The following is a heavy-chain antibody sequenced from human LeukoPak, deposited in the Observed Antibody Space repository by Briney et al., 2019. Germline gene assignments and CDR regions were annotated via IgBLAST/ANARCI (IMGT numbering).Heavy chain of an antibody. CDR3: ARVRQWLAQPFDY. Sequence: ASVSVSYKASGYTFTIYTIHWVRQAPGQRREGMGWINAGNGNRKYSQKFQGRVTINRDTDESTAYMELSSLRSEDTAVYYCARVRQWLAQPFDYWGQGTLVTVSS. J-gene: IGHJ4*02. CDR1: GYTFTIYT. D-gene: IGHD6-19*01. V-gene: IGHV1-3*01. CDR2: INAGNGNR.